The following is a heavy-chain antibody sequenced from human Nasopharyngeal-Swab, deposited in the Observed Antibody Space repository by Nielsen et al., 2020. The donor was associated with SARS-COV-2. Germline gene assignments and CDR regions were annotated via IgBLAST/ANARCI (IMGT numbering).Heavy chain of an antibody. CDR3: ARVYFDWLLSGYYYGMDV. D-gene: IGHD3-9*01. J-gene: IGHJ6*02. Sequence: SETLSFTCAVYGGSFSGYYWSWIRQPPGKGLEWIGEINHSGSTNYNPSLKSRVTISVDTSKNQFSLKLSSVTAADTAAYYCARVYFDWLLSGYYYGMDVWGQGTTVTVSS. CDR1: GGSFSGYY. CDR2: INHSGST. V-gene: IGHV4-34*01.